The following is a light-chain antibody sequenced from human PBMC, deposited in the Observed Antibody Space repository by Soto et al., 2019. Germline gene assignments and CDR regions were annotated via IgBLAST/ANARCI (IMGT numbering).Light chain of an antibody. V-gene: IGKV3-20*01. J-gene: IGKJ5*01. Sequence: EILLTQSPATLSVSRGERATLSCRASQSVSSNYLAWYQQKPGQAPRLLIYGASSRATGIPDRFSGSGSGTDFTLTISRLEPEDFAVYYCQQYGNSPITFGQGTRLEIK. CDR3: QQYGNSPIT. CDR1: QSVSSNY. CDR2: GAS.